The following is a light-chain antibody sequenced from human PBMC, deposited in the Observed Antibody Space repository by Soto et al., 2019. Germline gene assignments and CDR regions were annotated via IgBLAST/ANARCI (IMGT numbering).Light chain of an antibody. J-gene: IGLJ3*02. CDR2: STT. V-gene: IGLV7-43*01. CDR3: LLYCGRVWV. Sequence: QAVVTQEPSLTVSPGGTVTLTCASSTGAVTSGYYPNWFQQKPGQAPRALIYSTTNKYSWTPARFSGSLLGDKAALTLSGVQPEDEADYYCLLYCGRVWVFGGGTKLTVL. CDR1: TGAVTSGYY.